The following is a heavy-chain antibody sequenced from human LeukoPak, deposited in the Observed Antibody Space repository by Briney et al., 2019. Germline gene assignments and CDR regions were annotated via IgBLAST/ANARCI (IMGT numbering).Heavy chain of an antibody. CDR2: ISAYNGNT. V-gene: IGHV1-18*01. Sequence: ASVKVSCKASGYTFTSYGISWVRQAPGQELEWMGWISAYNGNTNYAQKLQGRVTMTTDTSTSTAYMELRSLRSDDTAVYYCARESRGSGSHYKRWEFDYWGQGTLVTVSS. D-gene: IGHD3-10*01. CDR1: GYTFTSYG. J-gene: IGHJ4*02. CDR3: ARESRGSGSHYKRWEFDY.